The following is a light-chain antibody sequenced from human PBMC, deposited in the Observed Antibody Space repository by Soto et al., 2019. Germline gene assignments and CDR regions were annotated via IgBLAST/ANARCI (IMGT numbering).Light chain of an antibody. CDR2: DVN. V-gene: IGLV2-11*01. Sequence: QSALTQPRSVSASPGQSVTISCTGTSSDVGDYNFVSWYQQYPGRAPKLMIYDVNKRPSGVPDRFSGYKSGSTASLTISGLGTEDEADYFCCSYAGSYTWVFGGGTKVTVL. CDR3: CSYAGSYTWV. J-gene: IGLJ3*02. CDR1: SSDVGDYNF.